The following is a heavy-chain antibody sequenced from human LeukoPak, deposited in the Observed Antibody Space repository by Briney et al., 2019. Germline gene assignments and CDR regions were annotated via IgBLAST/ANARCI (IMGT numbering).Heavy chain of an antibody. Sequence: GGSLRLSCEASEFTFSHFGMHWVRQAPGKGMEWVAVIWSDATNEYYADSVKGRFTISRDNFKKTVSLQMNSLRAEDTAVYYCARDADWASDYWGQGTLVTVSS. D-gene: IGHD3/OR15-3a*01. CDR2: IWSDATNE. CDR1: EFTFSHFG. J-gene: IGHJ4*02. CDR3: ARDADWASDY. V-gene: IGHV3-33*01.